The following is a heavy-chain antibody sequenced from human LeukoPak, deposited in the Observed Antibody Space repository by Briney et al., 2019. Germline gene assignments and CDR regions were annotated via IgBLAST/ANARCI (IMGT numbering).Heavy chain of an antibody. CDR3: ARGGSYHRYFDY. CDR1: GYTFSTYP. J-gene: IGHJ4*02. CDR2: INAGNGNT. Sequence: WASVKVSCKASGYTFSTYPMNWVRQAPGQGLEWMGWINAGNGNTKYSQKFQGRVTITRDTSASTAYMELSSLRSEDTAVYYCARGGSYHRYFDYWGQGTLVTVSS. V-gene: IGHV1-3*01. D-gene: IGHD1-26*01.